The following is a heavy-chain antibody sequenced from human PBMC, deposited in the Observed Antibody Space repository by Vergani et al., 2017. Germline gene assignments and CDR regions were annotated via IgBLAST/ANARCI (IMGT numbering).Heavy chain of an antibody. CDR1: GGSISSSSHY. CDR3: AKDGEWFDLWKWFDP. CDR2: IYYSGST. D-gene: IGHD3-10*01. Sequence: QLQLQESGPGLVKPSETLSLTCTVSGGSISSSSHYWGWIRQPPGKGLEWIGSIYYSGSTYYNPSLKSRVTISVDTSKNQFSLKLSSVTAADTAVYYCAKDGEWFDLWKWFDPWGQGTLVTVSS. J-gene: IGHJ5*02. V-gene: IGHV4-39*02.